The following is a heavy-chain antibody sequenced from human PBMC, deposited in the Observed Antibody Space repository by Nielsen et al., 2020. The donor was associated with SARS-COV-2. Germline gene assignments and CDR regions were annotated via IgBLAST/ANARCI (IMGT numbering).Heavy chain of an antibody. CDR2: ISTNGGNT. D-gene: IGHD5-12*01. CDR1: GFTFRTSA. CDR3: VAPGYSYGLHYDY. Sequence: GGSLRLSCSASGFTFRTSAMHWVRQAPGKGLEYVSAISTNGGNTYYSDSVKGRFTVSRDNSNNTLYLQMTSLRPEDTALYYCVAPGYSYGLHYDYWGQGTMVNVSS. J-gene: IGHJ4*02. V-gene: IGHV3-64D*09.